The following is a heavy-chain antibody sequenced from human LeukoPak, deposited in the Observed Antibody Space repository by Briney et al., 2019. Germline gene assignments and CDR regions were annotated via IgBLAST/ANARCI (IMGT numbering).Heavy chain of an antibody. J-gene: IGHJ4*02. D-gene: IGHD2-15*01. V-gene: IGHV3-7*01. Sequence: GGSLRLSCAASGFTFSSHWMSWVRQAPGKGLEWVANIKQDGSEKYHVDSVKGRFTISRDNAKNSLYLQMNSLRAEDTAVYYCARDGGYCSGGSCWDYWGRGTLVTVSS. CDR3: ARDGGYCSGGSCWDY. CDR2: IKQDGSEK. CDR1: GFTFSSHW.